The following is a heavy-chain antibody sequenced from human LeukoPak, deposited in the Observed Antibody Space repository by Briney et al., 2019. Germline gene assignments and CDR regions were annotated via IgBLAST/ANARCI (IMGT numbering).Heavy chain of an antibody. CDR3: ARISLEKLIVVVTAAMGLPDY. CDR1: GYTLTSYG. CDR2: ISAYNGNT. Sequence: ASVKVSCKASGYTLTSYGISWVRQAPGQGLEWMGWISAYNGNTNYAQKLKGRVTMTRDTSTSTAYMELRSLRSNDTAVYYCARISLEKLIVVVTAAMGLPDYWGQGTLVTVSS. J-gene: IGHJ4*02. D-gene: IGHD2-2*01. V-gene: IGHV1-18*01.